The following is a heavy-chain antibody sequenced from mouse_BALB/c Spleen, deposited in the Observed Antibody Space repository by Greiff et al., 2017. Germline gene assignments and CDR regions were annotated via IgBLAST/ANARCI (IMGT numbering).Heavy chain of an antibody. D-gene: IGHD2-10*02. V-gene: IGHV1S81*02. CDR3: ARRGVCDAMDY. CDR2: INPSNGRT. CDR1: GYTFTSYW. J-gene: IGHJ4*01. Sequence: VQLQQPGAELVKPGASVKLSCKASGYTFTSYWMHWVKQRPGQGLEWIGEINPSNGRTNYNEKFKSKATLTVDKSSSTAYMQLSSLTSEDSAVYYCARRGVCDAMDYWGEGTSVTVSS.